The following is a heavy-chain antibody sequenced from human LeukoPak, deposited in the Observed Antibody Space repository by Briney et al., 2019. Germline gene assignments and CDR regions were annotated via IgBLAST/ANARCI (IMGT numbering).Heavy chain of an antibody. J-gene: IGHJ4*02. V-gene: IGHV4-61*05. CDR2: IYYSGST. CDR3: ARGGGRDGYNSAVDY. D-gene: IGHD5-24*01. CDR1: GGSINSSSYY. Sequence: PSETLSLTCTVSGGSINSSSYYWAWIRQPPGKGLEWIGYIYYSGSTNYNPSLKSRVTISVDTSKNQFSLKLSSVTAADTAVYYCARGGGRDGYNSAVDYWGQGTLVTVSS.